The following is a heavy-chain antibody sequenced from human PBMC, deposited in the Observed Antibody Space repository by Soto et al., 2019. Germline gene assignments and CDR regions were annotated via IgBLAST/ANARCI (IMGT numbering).Heavy chain of an antibody. Sequence: QVQLVQSGAEVKKPGSSVKVSCKASGGTFSSYTISWVRQAPGQGLEWMGRIIPILGIANYAQKFQGRVTITADKSTSTAYMELSSLRSEDTAVYYCAADSSGYYSESAADYWGQGTLVTVSS. V-gene: IGHV1-69*02. CDR2: IIPILGIA. CDR1: GGTFSSYT. CDR3: AADSSGYYSESAADY. D-gene: IGHD3-22*01. J-gene: IGHJ4*02.